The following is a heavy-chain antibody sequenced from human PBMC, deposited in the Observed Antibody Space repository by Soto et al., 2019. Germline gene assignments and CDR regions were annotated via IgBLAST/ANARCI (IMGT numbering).Heavy chain of an antibody. D-gene: IGHD3-22*01. CDR1: GGSISSHY. CDR2: VYYSGNT. J-gene: IGHJ4*02. V-gene: IGHV4-59*11. CDR3: ARGDYSDSSGLYFDY. Sequence: QVQLQESGPGLVKPSETLSLICTVSGGSISSHYWSWIRQPPGKGLEWIGYVYYSGNTNYNPSLKSRVTISVDTSKNQFSLKLSSVTAADTAVYHCARGDYSDSSGLYFDYWGQGTLVTVSS.